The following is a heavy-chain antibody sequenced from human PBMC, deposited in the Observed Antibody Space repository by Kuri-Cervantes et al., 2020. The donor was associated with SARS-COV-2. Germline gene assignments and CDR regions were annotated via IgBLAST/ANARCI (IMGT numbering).Heavy chain of an antibody. CDR2: ISAYNGNT. CDR1: GYTFTSYG. CDR3: ARDSRSWYQVLLDHYYYSYMDV. V-gene: IGHV1-18*01. J-gene: IGHJ6*03. Sequence: ASVKVSCKASGYTFTSYGISWVRQAPGQGLEWMGWISAYNGNTNYAQKLQGRVTMTTDTSTSTAYMELRSLRSDDTAVYYCARDSRSWYQVLLDHYYYSYMDVWGKGTTVTVSS. D-gene: IGHD2-2*01.